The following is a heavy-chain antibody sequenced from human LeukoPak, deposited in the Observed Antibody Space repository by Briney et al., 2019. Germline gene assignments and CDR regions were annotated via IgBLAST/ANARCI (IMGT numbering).Heavy chain of an antibody. CDR2: IGITGDT. Sequence: GGSLRLSCAGSGFTFSTYDMHWVRQAPGKGLEWVSAIGITGDTYYPDSVKGRFTVSRDNAKNSLYLQMSGLTAGDTAVYYCARAPTSLPGTADSWGQGTLVTVS. CDR3: ARAPTSLPGTADS. V-gene: IGHV3-13*04. CDR1: GFTFSTYD. J-gene: IGHJ4*02. D-gene: IGHD6-13*01.